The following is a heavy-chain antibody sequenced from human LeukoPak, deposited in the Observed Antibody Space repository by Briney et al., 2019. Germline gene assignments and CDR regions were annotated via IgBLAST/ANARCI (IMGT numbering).Heavy chain of an antibody. V-gene: IGHV3-33*05. CDR2: ISLDGSRK. D-gene: IGHD3-10*01. CDR1: GLTFTSHG. CDR3: ARDRAVSWLDS. Sequence: GGSLRLSCAASGLTFTSHGFHWVRQAPGRGLEWLTFISLDGSRKSYADSVKGRFTFSRDDSKNTLYLEMNSLRAEDTATYYCARDRAVSWLDSWGLGTLVTVSS. J-gene: IGHJ5*01.